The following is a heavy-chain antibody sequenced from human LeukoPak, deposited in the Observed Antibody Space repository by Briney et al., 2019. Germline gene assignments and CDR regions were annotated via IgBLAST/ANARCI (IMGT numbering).Heavy chain of an antibody. V-gene: IGHV5-10-1*01. J-gene: IGHJ5*02. Sequence: GESLKISCKGSGYSFTSYWISWVRQMPGKGLEWMGRIDPSDSYTNYSPSFQGHVTISADKSISTAYLQWSSQKASDTAMYYCVLWFGESFPFDPWGQGTLVTVSS. CDR1: GYSFTSYW. D-gene: IGHD3-10*01. CDR3: VLWFGESFPFDP. CDR2: IDPSDSYT.